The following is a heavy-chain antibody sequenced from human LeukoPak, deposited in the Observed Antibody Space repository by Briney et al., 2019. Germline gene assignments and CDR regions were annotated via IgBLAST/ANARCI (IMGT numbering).Heavy chain of an antibody. CDR3: ARAGCSSTSCYSAEYFQH. CDR2: IIPIFGTA. V-gene: IGHV1-69*05. Sequence: SVKVSCKASGGTFSSYAISWVRQAPGQGLEWMGGIIPIFGTANYAQKFQGRVTITTDESTSTAYMELSSLRSEDTAVYYCARAGCSSTSCYSAEYFQHWGQGTLVTVSS. D-gene: IGHD2-2*01. CDR1: GGTFSSYA. J-gene: IGHJ1*01.